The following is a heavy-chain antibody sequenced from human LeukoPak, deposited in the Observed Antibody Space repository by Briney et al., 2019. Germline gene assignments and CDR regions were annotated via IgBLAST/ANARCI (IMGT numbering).Heavy chain of an antibody. D-gene: IGHD5-12*01. Sequence: GGSLRLSCAASGFTFDDYAMHWVRQAPGKGLEWVSGISWNSGSIGYADSVKGRFTISRGNAKNSLYLQMNSLRVEDTAVYYCAKSPGGYSGPFGDWGQGTLVTVSS. CDR2: ISWNSGSI. V-gene: IGHV3-9*01. CDR1: GFTFDDYA. CDR3: AKSPGGYSGPFGD. J-gene: IGHJ4*02.